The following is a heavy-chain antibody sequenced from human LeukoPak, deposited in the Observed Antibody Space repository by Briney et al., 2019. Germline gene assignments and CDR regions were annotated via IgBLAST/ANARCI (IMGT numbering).Heavy chain of an antibody. D-gene: IGHD3-3*01. CDR2: ISGSGGST. V-gene: IGHV3-23*01. Sequence: GGSLRLSCAASGFTFSSYTTSWVRQAPGKGLEWVSAISGSGGSTYYADSVKGRFTISRDNSKNTLYPQMNSLRAEDTAVYYCAKGLIRWSPPHFDYWGQGTLVTVSS. CDR1: GFTFSSYT. CDR3: AKGLIRWSPPHFDY. J-gene: IGHJ4*02.